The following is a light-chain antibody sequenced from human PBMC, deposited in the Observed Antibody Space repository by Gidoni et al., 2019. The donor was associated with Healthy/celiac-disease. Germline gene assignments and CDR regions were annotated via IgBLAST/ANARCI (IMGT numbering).Light chain of an antibody. V-gene: IGKV3-20*01. Sequence: ILLTLSPGTLSLSPGERATLTCRASQSVSDNYLAWYQQKPGQSPRLLVYGASNRATAIPDRFTGSGYGTDFTLTIDRLEPDDLAVYYCQQYADSATTFGPGTKVEIK. J-gene: IGKJ3*01. CDR3: QQYADSATT. CDR2: GAS. CDR1: QSVSDNY.